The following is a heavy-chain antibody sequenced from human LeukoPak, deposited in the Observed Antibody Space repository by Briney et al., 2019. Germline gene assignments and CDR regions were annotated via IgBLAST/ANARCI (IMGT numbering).Heavy chain of an antibody. D-gene: IGHD6-13*01. CDR3: AKDRLGSSWSYYFDS. V-gene: IGHV4-4*07. CDR1: SGSINNYY. Sequence: SETLSLTCTVSSGSINNYYWSWIRQPAGKGLEWIGRFHSSGTTNFNPSLKSRVTMSVDTSKNEFSLKMSSVTAADTAVYYCAKDRLGSSWSYYFDSWARESWSPSLQ. J-gene: IGHJ4*02. CDR2: FHSSGTT.